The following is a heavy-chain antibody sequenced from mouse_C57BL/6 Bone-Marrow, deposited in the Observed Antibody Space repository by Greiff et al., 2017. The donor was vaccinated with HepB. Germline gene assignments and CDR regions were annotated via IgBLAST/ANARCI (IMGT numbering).Heavy chain of an antibody. D-gene: IGHD1-1*01. CDR3: ASSPYYYPTGYFDY. CDR2: IYPGDGDT. V-gene: IGHV1-82*01. CDR1: GYAFSSSW. J-gene: IGHJ2*01. Sequence: QVQLQQSGPELVKPGASVKISCKASGYAFSSSWMNWVKQRPGKGLEWIGRIYPGDGDTNYNGKFKGKATLTADKSSSTAYMQLSSLTSEDSAVYFCASSPYYYPTGYFDYWGQGTTLTVSS.